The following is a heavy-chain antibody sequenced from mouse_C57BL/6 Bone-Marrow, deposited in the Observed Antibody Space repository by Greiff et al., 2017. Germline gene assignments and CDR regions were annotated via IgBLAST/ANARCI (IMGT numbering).Heavy chain of an antibody. V-gene: IGHV1-64*01. CDR2: IHPNSGST. CDR1: GYTFTSYW. CDR3: ASVGWLLLRFAY. J-gene: IGHJ3*01. D-gene: IGHD2-3*01. Sequence: QVQLLQPGAELVKPGASVKLSCKASGYTFTSYWMHWVKQRPGQGLEWIGMIHPNSGSTNYNEKFKSKATLTVDKSSSTAYMQLSSLTSEDSAVYSCASVGWLLLRFAYWGQGTLVTVSA.